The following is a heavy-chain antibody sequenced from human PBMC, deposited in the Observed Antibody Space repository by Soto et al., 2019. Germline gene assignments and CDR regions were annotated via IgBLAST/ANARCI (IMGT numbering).Heavy chain of an antibody. Sequence: QVQLVQSGAEVQKPGSSVKVSCKASGGTFSSYAISWVRQAPGQGLEWMGGIIPISGTANYAQKFQGRVTITADESTSTAYMELSIQRSEDTAVYYCARSQGSSTSLEIYYYYYYGMDVWGQGTTVTVSS. V-gene: IGHV1-69*01. CDR2: IIPISGTA. D-gene: IGHD2-2*01. CDR3: ARSQGSSTSLEIYYYYYYGMDV. CDR1: GGTFSSYA. J-gene: IGHJ6*02.